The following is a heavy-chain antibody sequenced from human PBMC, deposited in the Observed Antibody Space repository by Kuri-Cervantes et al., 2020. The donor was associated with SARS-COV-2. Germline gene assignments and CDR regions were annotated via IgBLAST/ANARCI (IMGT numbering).Heavy chain of an antibody. CDR3: ARQAVTTALDY. J-gene: IGHJ4*02. CDR1: GGSFSGYY. Sequence: SQTLSLTCAVYGGSFSGYYWSWIRQPPGKGLEWIGSIYYSGSTYYNPSLKSRVTISVDTSKNQFSLKLSSVTAADTAVYYCARQAVTTALDYWGQGTLVTVSS. V-gene: IGHV4-34*01. CDR2: IYYSGST. D-gene: IGHD4-17*01.